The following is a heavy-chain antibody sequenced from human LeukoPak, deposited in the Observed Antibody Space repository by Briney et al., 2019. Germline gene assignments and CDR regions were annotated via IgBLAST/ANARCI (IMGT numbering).Heavy chain of an antibody. CDR3: ARGGRACMDV. Sequence: GRSLRLSCAASGFTFSSYSLHWVRQAPGKGLEWVAIISYDGSNKYYADSVKGRFTISRDNSKNTLYVQMNSLRTEDTAVYYCARGGRACMDVWGQGTTVTVSS. V-gene: IGHV3-30-3*01. CDR2: ISYDGSNK. J-gene: IGHJ6*02. CDR1: GFTFSSYS.